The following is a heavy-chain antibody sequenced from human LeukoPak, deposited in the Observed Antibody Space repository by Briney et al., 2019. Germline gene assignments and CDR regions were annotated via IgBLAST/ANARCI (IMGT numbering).Heavy chain of an antibody. V-gene: IGHV4-61*01. D-gene: IGHD3-22*01. Sequence: SETLSLTCTVSGGSISSSSYYWSWIRQPPGKGLEWIGYIYYSGSTNYNPSLKSRVTVSVDTSKNQFSLKLSSVTAADTAVYYCARARGGNYYDSSGYDYWGQGTLVTVSS. J-gene: IGHJ4*02. CDR3: ARARGGNYYDSSGYDY. CDR1: GGSISSSSYY. CDR2: IYYSGST.